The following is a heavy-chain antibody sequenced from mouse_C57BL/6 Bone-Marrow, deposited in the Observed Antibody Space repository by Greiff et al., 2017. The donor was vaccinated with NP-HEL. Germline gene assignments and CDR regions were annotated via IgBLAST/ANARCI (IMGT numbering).Heavy chain of an antibody. V-gene: IGHV1-61*01. D-gene: IGHD2-5*01. Sequence: VQLQQPGAELVRPGSSVKLSCKASGYTFTSYWMDWVKQRPGQGLEWIGNIYPSDSETHYNQKFKDKATLTVDKSSSTAYMQLSSLTSEDSAVYYCARRSNYYFDYWGQGTTLTVSS. CDR1: GYTFTSYW. CDR2: IYPSDSET. J-gene: IGHJ2*01. CDR3: ARRSNYYFDY.